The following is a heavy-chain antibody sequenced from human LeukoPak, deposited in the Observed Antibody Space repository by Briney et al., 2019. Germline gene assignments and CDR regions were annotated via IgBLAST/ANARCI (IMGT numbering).Heavy chain of an antibody. CDR2: MNPNSGNT. CDR1: AYTFTSYD. Sequence: ASVKVSCKASAYTFTSYDINWVRQATGQGLEWMGWMNPNSGNTGYAQKFQGRVTMTRNTSISTAYMELSSLRSEDTAVYYCARGSTGTMVRGVIRRYYFDYWGQGTLVTVSS. CDR3: ARGSTGTMVRGVIRRYYFDY. D-gene: IGHD3-10*01. V-gene: IGHV1-8*01. J-gene: IGHJ4*02.